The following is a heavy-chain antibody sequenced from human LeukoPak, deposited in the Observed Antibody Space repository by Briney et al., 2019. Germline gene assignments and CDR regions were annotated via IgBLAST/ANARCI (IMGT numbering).Heavy chain of an antibody. CDR3: ARTYGDYPYYFDY. CDR1: GGSISSYY. Sequence: SETLSLTCTVSGGSISSYYWSWIRQPPGKGLEWIGYIYYSGSTNYNPSLKSRVTISVDTSKNQFSLKLSSVTAADTAVYYCARTYGDYPYYFDYWGQGTLVPVPS. CDR2: IYYSGST. J-gene: IGHJ4*02. V-gene: IGHV4-59*01. D-gene: IGHD4-17*01.